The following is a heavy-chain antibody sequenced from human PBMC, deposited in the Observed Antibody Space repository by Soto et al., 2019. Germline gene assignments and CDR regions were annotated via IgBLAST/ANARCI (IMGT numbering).Heavy chain of an antibody. V-gene: IGHV3-23*01. CDR2: IKESGSST. Sequence: GGSLRLSCATSGFTFSRNYMSWVRQAPGKGLEWVSDIKESGSSTYYVDPVKGRFTISRDNSKNTLYLQMNSLRAEDTAVYYCAKRAYSSSPLDCWGQGTLVTVSS. J-gene: IGHJ4*02. CDR3: AKRAYSSSPLDC. CDR1: GFTFSRNY. D-gene: IGHD6-13*01.